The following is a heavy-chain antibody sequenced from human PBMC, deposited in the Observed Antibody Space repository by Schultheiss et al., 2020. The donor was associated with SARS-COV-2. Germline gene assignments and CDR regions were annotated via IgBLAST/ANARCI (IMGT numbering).Heavy chain of an antibody. J-gene: IGHJ4*02. Sequence: GESLKISCKASGYTFTGYYMHWVRQAPGQGLEWMGRINPNSGGTNYAQKFQGRVTMTRDTSISTAYMELSRLRSDDTAVYYCARRAAAGPFDYWGQGTLVTVSS. CDR3: ARRAAAGPFDY. D-gene: IGHD6-13*01. V-gene: IGHV1-2*06. CDR2: INPNSGGT. CDR1: GYTFTGYY.